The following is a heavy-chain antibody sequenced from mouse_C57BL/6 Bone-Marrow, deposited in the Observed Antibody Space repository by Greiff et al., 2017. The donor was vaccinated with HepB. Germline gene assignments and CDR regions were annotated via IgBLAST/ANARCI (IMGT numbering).Heavy chain of an antibody. V-gene: IGHV10-1*01. Sequence: EVKVVESGGGLVQPKGSLKLSCAASGFSFNTYAMNWVRQAPGKGLEWVARIRSKSNNYATYYADSVKDRFTISRDDSESMLYLQMNNLKTEDTAMYYCVRHDSSGYAMDYWGQGTSVTVSS. D-gene: IGHD3-2*02. CDR1: GFSFNTYA. CDR3: VRHDSSGYAMDY. J-gene: IGHJ4*01. CDR2: IRSKSNNYAT.